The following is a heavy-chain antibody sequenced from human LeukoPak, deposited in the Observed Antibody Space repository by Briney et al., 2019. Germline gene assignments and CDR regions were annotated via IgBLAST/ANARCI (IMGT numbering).Heavy chain of an antibody. Sequence: GASVKVSCKASGYTFTGYDINWVRQATGQGLEWMGWMNPNSGNTGYAQKFQGRVTITRDTSISTAYMELSSLSSEDTAVYYCARRNFGSPRWFDPWGQGTLVTVSS. V-gene: IGHV1-8*03. CDR3: ARRNFGSPRWFDP. J-gene: IGHJ5*02. CDR1: GYTFTGYD. D-gene: IGHD1-7*01. CDR2: MNPNSGNT.